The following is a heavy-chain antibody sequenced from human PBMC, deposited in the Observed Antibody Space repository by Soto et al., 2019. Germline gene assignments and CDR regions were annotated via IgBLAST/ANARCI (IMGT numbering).Heavy chain of an antibody. D-gene: IGHD2-15*01. CDR2: IIPIFGTA. CDR1: GGTFSSYA. V-gene: IGHV1-69*13. Sequence: GASVKISSTASGGTFSSYAISWVRQAPGQGLEWMGGIIPIFGTANYAQKFQGRVTITADESTSTAYMELSSLRSEDTAVYYCATDFRVVVAATYGMDGWGQGTTVTVSS. J-gene: IGHJ6*02. CDR3: ATDFRVVVAATYGMDG.